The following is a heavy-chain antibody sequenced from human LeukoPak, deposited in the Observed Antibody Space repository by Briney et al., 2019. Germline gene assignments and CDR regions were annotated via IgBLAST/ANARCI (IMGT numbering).Heavy chain of an antibody. CDR3: AKITTTGYSSDLFY. CDR2: ISGSGGST. CDR1: GFTFDDYA. Sequence: GSLRLSCAASGFTFDDYAMSWVRQAPGKGLEWVSAISGSGGSTYYADSVKGRFTISRDNSKNTLYLQMNSLRAEDTAVYYCAKITTTGYSSDLFYWGQGTLVTVSS. J-gene: IGHJ4*02. V-gene: IGHV3-23*01. D-gene: IGHD6-19*01.